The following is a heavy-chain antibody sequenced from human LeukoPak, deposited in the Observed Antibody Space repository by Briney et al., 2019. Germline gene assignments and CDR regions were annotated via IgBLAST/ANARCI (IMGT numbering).Heavy chain of an antibody. CDR1: GFTFSSYS. CDR2: ISSSSSYI. D-gene: IGHD2-8*01. Sequence: TGGSLRVFCAASGFTFSSYSMNWVRQAPGKGLEWVSSISSSSSYIYYADSVKGRFTISRDNAKNSLYLQMNSLRAEDTAVYYCARDQYCTNGVCSDYWGQGTLVTVSS. J-gene: IGHJ4*02. V-gene: IGHV3-21*01. CDR3: ARDQYCTNGVCSDY.